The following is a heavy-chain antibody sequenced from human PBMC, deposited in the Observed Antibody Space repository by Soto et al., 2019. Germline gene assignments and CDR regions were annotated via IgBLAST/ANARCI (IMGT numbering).Heavy chain of an antibody. Sequence: SETLSLTCTVSGGSISSGGYYWSWIRQHPGKGLEWIGYIYYSGSTYYNPSLKSRVTISVDTSKNQFSLKLSSVTAADTAVYYCARRYGASFDYWGQGTLVTVSS. V-gene: IGHV4-61*08. J-gene: IGHJ4*02. CDR3: ARRYGASFDY. CDR1: GGSISSGGYY. D-gene: IGHD4-17*01. CDR2: IYYSGST.